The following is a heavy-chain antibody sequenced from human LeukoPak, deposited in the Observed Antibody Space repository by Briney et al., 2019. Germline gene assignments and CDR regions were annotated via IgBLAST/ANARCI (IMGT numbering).Heavy chain of an antibody. V-gene: IGHV1-8*02. CDR2: MNPNSGNT. J-gene: IGHJ5*02. Sequence: ASVKVSCKASGYTFTSYGISWVRQAPGQGLEWMGWMNPNSGNTGYAQKFQGRVTMTRNTSISTAYMELSSLRSEDTAVYYCARGAITMVRGVIRYWFDPWGQGTLVTVSS. D-gene: IGHD3-10*01. CDR1: GYTFTSYG. CDR3: ARGAITMVRGVIRYWFDP.